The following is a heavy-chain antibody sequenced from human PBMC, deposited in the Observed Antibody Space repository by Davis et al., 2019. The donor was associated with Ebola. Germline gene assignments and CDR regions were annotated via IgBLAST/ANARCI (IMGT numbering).Heavy chain of an antibody. CDR2: INPNSGGT. V-gene: IGHV1-2*02. J-gene: IGHJ3*02. Sequence: ASVKVSCKASGYTFTSYDINWVRQATGQGLEWMGWINPNSGGTNYAQKFQGRVTMTRDTSISTAYMELSSLRSDDTAVYYCARGVDSGSYYGAFDIWGQGTMVTVSS. CDR3: ARGVDSGSYYGAFDI. CDR1: GYTFTSYD. D-gene: IGHD1-26*01.